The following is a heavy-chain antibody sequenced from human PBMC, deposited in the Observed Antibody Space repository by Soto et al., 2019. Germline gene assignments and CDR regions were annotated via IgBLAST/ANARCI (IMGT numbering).Heavy chain of an antibody. D-gene: IGHD1-26*01. J-gene: IGHJ6*01. Sequence: SETLSLTCTVSGGSISSSSYYWGWIRQPPGKGLEWIGSIYYSGSTYYNPSLKSRVTISVDTSKNQFSLKLSSVTAADTAVYYCARRSGSYLFYYYYGMDVWGQGTTVNVSS. V-gene: IGHV4-39*01. CDR1: GGSISSSSYY. CDR2: IYYSGST. CDR3: ARRSGSYLFYYYYGMDV.